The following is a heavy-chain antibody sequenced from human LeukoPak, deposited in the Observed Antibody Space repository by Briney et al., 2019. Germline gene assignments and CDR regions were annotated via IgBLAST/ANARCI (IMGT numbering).Heavy chain of an antibody. D-gene: IGHD6-13*01. V-gene: IGHV3-23*01. CDR2: ISGSGGST. Sequence: GGSLRLSCAASGFTFSSYAMSWVRQAPGKGLEWVSAISGSGGSTHYADSVKGRFTISRDNAKNSLYLQMNSLRAEDTAVYYCARDAGNDAFDIWGQGTMVTVSS. CDR1: GFTFSSYA. CDR3: ARDAGNDAFDI. J-gene: IGHJ3*02.